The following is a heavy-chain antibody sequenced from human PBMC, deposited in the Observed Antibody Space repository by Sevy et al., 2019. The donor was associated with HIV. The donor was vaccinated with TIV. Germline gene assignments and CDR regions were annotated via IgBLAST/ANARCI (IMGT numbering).Heavy chain of an antibody. J-gene: IGHJ6*02. CDR1: GFTFDDYA. V-gene: IGHV3-9*01. CDR2: ISWISGSK. CDR3: AKDIGRGYAYYYGMDV. Sequence: GGSLRLSCAASGFTFDDYAMHWVRQAPGKGLEWVSGISWISGSKGYADSVKGRFPISRDNAKNSLYLQMNSLRAEDTALYYCAKDIGRGYAYYYGMDVWGQGTTVTVSS. D-gene: IGHD5-18*01.